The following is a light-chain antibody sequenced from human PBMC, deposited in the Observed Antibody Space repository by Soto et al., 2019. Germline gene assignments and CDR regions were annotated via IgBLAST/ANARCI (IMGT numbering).Light chain of an antibody. CDR2: DAS. CDR3: QQDNSYWT. Sequence: DIQMTQSPSTLSASLVYRLTITCRASQTISRGLAWYQLKPGEAPKLLVYDASGLESGVPSRFSGSGSGTEFTLTISSLQPDDFATYYCQQDNSYWTFGQGTKVDIK. V-gene: IGKV1-5*01. J-gene: IGKJ1*01. CDR1: QTISRG.